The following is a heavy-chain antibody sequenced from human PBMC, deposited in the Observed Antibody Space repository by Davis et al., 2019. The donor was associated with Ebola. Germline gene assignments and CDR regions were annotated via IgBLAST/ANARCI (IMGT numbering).Heavy chain of an antibody. CDR3: SREELRCGGDCHVY. CDR2: IDSSGTSI. J-gene: IGHJ4*02. V-gene: IGHV3-48*03. D-gene: IGHD2-21*01. CDR1: GFTFSSYE. Sequence: GESLKISCVVCGFTFSSYEMNWVRQAPGKGLEWIPYIDSSGTSIYYAASVKGRVITSSDTARNALYLQMDSLRAEDTAIYYCSREELRCGGDCHVYWGQGALVTVSS.